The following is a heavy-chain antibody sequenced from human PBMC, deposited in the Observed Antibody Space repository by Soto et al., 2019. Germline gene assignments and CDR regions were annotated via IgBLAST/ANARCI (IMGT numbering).Heavy chain of an antibody. Sequence: PGGSLGLSCSASGFTFSSYAMHWVRQAPGKGLEYVSAISSNGGSTYYADSVKGRFTISRDNSKNTLYLQMSSLRAEDTAVYYCVKDTYAGSRGWYRFDYWGPRTLVTVSS. D-gene: IGHD6-19*01. CDR3: VKDTYAGSRGWYRFDY. J-gene: IGHJ4*02. CDR1: GFTFSSYA. V-gene: IGHV3-64D*06. CDR2: ISSNGGST.